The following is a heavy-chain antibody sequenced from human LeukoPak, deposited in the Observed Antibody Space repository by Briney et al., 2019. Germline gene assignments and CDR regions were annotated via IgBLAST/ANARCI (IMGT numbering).Heavy chain of an antibody. D-gene: IGHD3-22*01. Sequence: SQTLSLTCTVSGGSIRSGDYYWSWIRQPPGKGLEWIGYIYYSGSTYYNPSLKSRVTISVDTSKNQFSLKLSSVTAADTAVYYCARGDYDSSGYYYPDFDYWGQGTLVTVSS. CDR1: GGSIRSGDYY. J-gene: IGHJ4*02. CDR3: ARGDYDSSGYYYPDFDY. V-gene: IGHV4-30-4*01. CDR2: IYYSGST.